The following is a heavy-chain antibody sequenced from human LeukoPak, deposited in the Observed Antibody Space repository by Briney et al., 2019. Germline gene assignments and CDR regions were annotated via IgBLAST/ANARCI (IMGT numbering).Heavy chain of an antibody. CDR1: GGSISSYY. CDR2: IRSKAYGGTT. Sequence: LSLTCNVSGGSISSYYWSWVRQAPGKGLEWVGFIRSKAYGGTTEYAASVKGRFTISRDDSKSIAYLQMNSLKTEDTAVYYCTRDSGVTIFFYWGQGTLVTVSS. D-gene: IGHD3-9*01. V-gene: IGHV3-49*04. J-gene: IGHJ4*02. CDR3: TRDSGVTIFFY.